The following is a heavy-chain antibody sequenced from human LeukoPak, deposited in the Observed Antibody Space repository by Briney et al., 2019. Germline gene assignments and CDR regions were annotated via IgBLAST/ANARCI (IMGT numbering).Heavy chain of an antibody. V-gene: IGHV3-74*01. CDR2: INTDGSST. J-gene: IGHJ3*02. CDR1: GFTFSSHW. D-gene: IGHD3-10*01. Sequence: GGSLRLSCAASGFTFSSHWMHWVRQAPGKGLVWVSRINTDGSSTSYADSVKGRFTISRDNAKNSLYLQMNSLRAEDTAVYYCAKDLRGLDAFDIWGQGTMVTASS. CDR3: AKDLRGLDAFDI.